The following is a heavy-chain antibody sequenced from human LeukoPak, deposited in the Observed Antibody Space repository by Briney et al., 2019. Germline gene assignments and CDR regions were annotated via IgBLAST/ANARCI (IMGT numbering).Heavy chain of an antibody. Sequence: PGGSLRLSCAASGFIFSSYAMSWLHQAPGKGLEWVSAISGSGGSTYYADSVKGRFTISRDNSKNTLYLQMNSLRAEDTAVYYCAKLEMANNLGAFDIWGQGTMVTVSS. CDR2: ISGSGGST. D-gene: IGHD5-24*01. CDR1: GFIFSSYA. J-gene: IGHJ3*02. CDR3: AKLEMANNLGAFDI. V-gene: IGHV3-23*01.